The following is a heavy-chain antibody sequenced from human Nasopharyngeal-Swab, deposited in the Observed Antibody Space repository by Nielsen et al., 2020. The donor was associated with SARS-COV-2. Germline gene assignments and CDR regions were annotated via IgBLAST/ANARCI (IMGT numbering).Heavy chain of an antibody. V-gene: IGHV3-30*03. CDR2: ISYDGSNK. D-gene: IGHD3-22*01. CDR1: GFTFSNYA. CDR3: ARWAGDSSGYYSDY. Sequence: GGSLRLFCAASGFTFSNYAMSWVRQAPGKGLEWVAVISYDGSNKYYADSVKGRFTISRDDSKSTLYLQMNSLRTEDTAVYYCARWAGDSSGYYSDYWGQGTLVTVSS. J-gene: IGHJ4*02.